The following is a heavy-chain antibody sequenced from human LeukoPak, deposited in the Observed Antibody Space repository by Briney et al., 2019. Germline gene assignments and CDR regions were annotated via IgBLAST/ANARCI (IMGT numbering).Heavy chain of an antibody. J-gene: IGHJ3*02. CDR3: ARPSGYGDVPGAFDI. CDR2: IYYSGST. CDR1: GGSISSYY. D-gene: IGHD4-17*01. Sequence: SETLSLTCTVSGGSISSYYWSWIRQPPGKGLEWIGYIYYSGSTNYNPSLKSRVTISVDTSKNQFSLKLSSVTAADTAVYYCARPSGYGDVPGAFDIWGQGTMVTVSS. V-gene: IGHV4-59*08.